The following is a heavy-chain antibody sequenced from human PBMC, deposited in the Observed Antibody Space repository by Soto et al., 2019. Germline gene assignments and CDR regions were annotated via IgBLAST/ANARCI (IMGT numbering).Heavy chain of an antibody. Sequence: EVQLVESGGGLVQPGGSLRLSCVASGFTFSHYWMHWVREAPGKGLLWVSRITSDGSNTAYADSVKGRFTISRDNAKNTLYLQLNSLRAEDKAIYYCASLLWGSVSTDYWGQGILVTVSS. CDR2: ITSDGSNT. V-gene: IGHV3-74*01. J-gene: IGHJ4*02. CDR3: ASLLWGSVSTDY. CDR1: GFTFSHYW. D-gene: IGHD2-21*01.